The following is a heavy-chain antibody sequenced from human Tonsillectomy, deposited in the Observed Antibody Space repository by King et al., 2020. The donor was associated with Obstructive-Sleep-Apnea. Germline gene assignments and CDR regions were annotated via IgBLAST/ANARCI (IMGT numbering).Heavy chain of an antibody. CDR1: GYMFTSYG. CDR3: ARNPYSTGWYSGWIDY. CDR2: ISAYNGNT. D-gene: IGHD6-19*01. V-gene: IGHV1-18*04. Sequence: VQLVESGAEVKKPGASVKVSCKASGYMFTSYGISWVRQAPGQGLEWMGWISAYNGNTNYEQKFQGRVTMTTDPSTGTAYMELRSLRSDDTAVYYCARNPYSTGWYSGWIDYWGQGTLVTVSS. J-gene: IGHJ4*02.